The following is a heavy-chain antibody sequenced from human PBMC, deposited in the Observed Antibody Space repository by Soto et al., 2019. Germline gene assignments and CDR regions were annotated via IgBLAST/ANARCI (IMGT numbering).Heavy chain of an antibody. CDR2: INHSGST. V-gene: IGHV4-34*01. Sequence: SETLSLTCAVYGGSFSGYYWSWIRQPPGKGLEWIGEINHSGSTNYNPSLKSRVTISVDTSKNQFSLKLSSVTAADTAVYYCARRWGDAFDFWGQGKMVTVSS. CDR3: ARRWGDAFDF. CDR1: GGSFSGYY. J-gene: IGHJ3*01. D-gene: IGHD3-16*01.